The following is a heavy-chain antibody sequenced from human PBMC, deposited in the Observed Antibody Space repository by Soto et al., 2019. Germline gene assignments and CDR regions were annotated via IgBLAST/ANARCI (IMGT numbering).Heavy chain of an antibody. Sequence: PVASLRPSVAASGFTFTKAWMRGVLQAPGRGLEWGASIKSKTDGGTTDYATPVKGRFTISRDDSKNTLYLQMNSLKIEDTAVYCITDXPDGRAYWGQGT. CDR2: IKSKTDGGTT. V-gene: IGHV3-15*01. J-gene: IGHJ4*02. CDR3: ITDXPDGRAY. CDR1: GFTFTKAW.